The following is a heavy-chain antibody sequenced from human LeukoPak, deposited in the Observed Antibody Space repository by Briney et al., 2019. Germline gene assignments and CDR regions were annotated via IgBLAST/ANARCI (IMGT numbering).Heavy chain of an antibody. CDR1: GFTFSSYS. Sequence: GGSLTLSCAASGFTFSSYSLNWVRQPPGNGLGWVAAISSSRSYIYYADSVKGRFTSSRDNAKNSLYLQMNSLRAEDTAVYYCARDLGDTYAFDIWGQGTMVTVSS. V-gene: IGHV3-21*01. CDR3: ARDLGDTYAFDI. CDR2: ISSSRSYI. J-gene: IGHJ3*02. D-gene: IGHD3-16*01.